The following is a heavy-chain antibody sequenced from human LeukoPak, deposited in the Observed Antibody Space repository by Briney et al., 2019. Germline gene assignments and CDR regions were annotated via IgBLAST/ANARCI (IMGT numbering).Heavy chain of an antibody. CDR2: IYYSGST. Sequence: KSSETLSLTCTVSGGSISGYYWSWIRQPPGKGLEWIGYIYYSGSTNYNPSLKSRVTISVDTSKNQFSLKLSSVTAADTAVYYCAQQCSGSYEPCFDYWGQGTLVTVSS. D-gene: IGHD1-26*01. V-gene: IGHV4-59*01. CDR1: GGSISGYY. CDR3: AQQCSGSYEPCFDY. J-gene: IGHJ4*02.